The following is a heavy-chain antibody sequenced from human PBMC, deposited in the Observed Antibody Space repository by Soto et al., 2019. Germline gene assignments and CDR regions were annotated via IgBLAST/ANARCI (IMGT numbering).Heavy chain of an antibody. CDR1: GDSISSSSYY. CDR3: AKGDSYGPPYYFDY. CDR2: IYYSGST. V-gene: IGHV4-39*01. J-gene: IGHJ4*02. Sequence: SETLSLTCTVSGDSISSSSYYWGWIRQPPGKGLEWIGSIYYSGSTYYNPSLKSRVTISVDTSKNQFSLKLSSVTAADTAVYYCAKGDSYGPPYYFDYWGQGTLVTVSS. D-gene: IGHD5-18*01.